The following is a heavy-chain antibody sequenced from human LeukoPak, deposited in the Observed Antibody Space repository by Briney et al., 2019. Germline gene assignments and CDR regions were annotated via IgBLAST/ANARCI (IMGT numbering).Heavy chain of an antibody. CDR3: AREYSGFDY. D-gene: IGHD5-12*01. J-gene: IGHJ4*02. CDR1: SGSISSYY. Sequence: SETLSLTCTVSSGSISSYYWSWIRQPPGKGLEWIGYVYYSGSTNYNPSLRSRVTISVDTSKNQFSLKLTSVTAADTAVYYCAREYSGFDYWGQGTLVTVSS. V-gene: IGHV4-59*01. CDR2: VYYSGST.